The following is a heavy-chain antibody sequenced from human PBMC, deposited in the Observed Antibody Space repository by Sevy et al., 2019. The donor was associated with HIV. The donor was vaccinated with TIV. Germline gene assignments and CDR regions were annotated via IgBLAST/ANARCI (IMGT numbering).Heavy chain of an antibody. D-gene: IGHD4-17*01. Sequence: GGSLRLSCAASGFTFSTYGMHWVRQAPGKGLEWVALIWFDGSNTYYADSVKGRFTISRDIAKNTLHLQMNSLRAEDTAVYYCARDLEFYDYGDYGPAFTPDYWGQGTLVTISS. CDR1: GFTFSTYG. J-gene: IGHJ4*02. CDR3: ARDLEFYDYGDYGPAFTPDY. CDR2: IWFDGSNT. V-gene: IGHV3-33*01.